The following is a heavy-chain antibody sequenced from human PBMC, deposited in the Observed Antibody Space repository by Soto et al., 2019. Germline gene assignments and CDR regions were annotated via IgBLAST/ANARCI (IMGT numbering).Heavy chain of an antibody. D-gene: IGHD4-17*01. CDR2: IWYDGSNK. J-gene: IGHJ6*02. CDR1: GFTFSSYG. CDR3: AREFPYGDYTPYYYYGVDV. Sequence: GGSLRLSCAASGFTFSSYGMHWVRQAPGKGLEWVAVIWYDGSNKYYADSVKGRFTISRDNSKNTLYLQMNSLRAEDTAVYYCAREFPYGDYTPYYYYGVDVWGQGTTVTVSS. V-gene: IGHV3-33*01.